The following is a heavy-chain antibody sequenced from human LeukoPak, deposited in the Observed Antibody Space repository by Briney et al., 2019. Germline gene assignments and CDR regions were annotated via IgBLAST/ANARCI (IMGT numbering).Heavy chain of an antibody. Sequence: SETLSLTCTVSGGSISSGGYFWSWIRQHPGKGLEWIGYVYYTGNIYYNPSLKSRLIISVDTSKNQFSLKLRSVTTAGTAVYYCARENVVITAQGFDYWGQGTLVTVSS. V-gene: IGHV4-31*03. CDR3: ARENVVITAQGFDY. CDR1: GGSISSGGYF. D-gene: IGHD2-15*01. J-gene: IGHJ4*02. CDR2: VYYTGNI.